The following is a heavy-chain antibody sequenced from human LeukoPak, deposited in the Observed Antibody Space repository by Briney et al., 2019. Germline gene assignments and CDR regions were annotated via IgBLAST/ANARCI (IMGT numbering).Heavy chain of an antibody. J-gene: IGHJ4*02. CDR1: GFTFDYYW. Sequence: GGSLRLSCAASGFTFDYYWMTWVRQAPGKGLEWLANIKESGSEKYYVDSVKGRFTISRDNAKNSLYLQMNSLRVEDTAVYYCARGWGERGKCRDGTCNNPQFDYWGRGTLVTVSS. CDR2: IKESGSEK. CDR3: ARGWGERGKCRDGTCNNPQFDY. D-gene: IGHD2-15*01. V-gene: IGHV3-7*01.